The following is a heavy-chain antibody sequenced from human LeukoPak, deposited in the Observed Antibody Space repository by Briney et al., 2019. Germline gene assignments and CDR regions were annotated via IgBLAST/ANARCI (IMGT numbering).Heavy chain of an antibody. Sequence: SQTLSLTCAISGDSVSSSSSAWSWIRQSPSRGLEWLGRTYYRSKWHNDYAESVKSRITINPDTSKNEFSLQLNSVTPEDTAVYYCARNLRPDFDYWGQGTLVTVSP. J-gene: IGHJ4*02. CDR2: TYYRSKWHN. V-gene: IGHV6-1*01. CDR1: GDSVSSSSSA. CDR3: ARNLRPDFDY.